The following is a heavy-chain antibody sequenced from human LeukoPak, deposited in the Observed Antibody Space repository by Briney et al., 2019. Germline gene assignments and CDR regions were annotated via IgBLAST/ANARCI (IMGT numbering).Heavy chain of an antibody. D-gene: IGHD5-24*01. CDR2: VYYSGST. J-gene: IGHJ4*02. CDR3: ARYRDGYNWVLGY. Sequence: SETLSLTCTVSDYSISSGYYWGWIRQPPGKGLEWIGYVYYSGSTNYNPSLKNRATISVDTSNNQFSLKLSSVTAADTAVYYCARYRDGYNWVLGYWGQGTLVTVSS. CDR1: DYSISSGYY. V-gene: IGHV4-61*01.